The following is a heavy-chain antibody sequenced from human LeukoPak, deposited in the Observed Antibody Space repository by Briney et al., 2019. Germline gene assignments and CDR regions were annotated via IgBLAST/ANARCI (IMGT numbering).Heavy chain of an antibody. CDR3: ARRARLLEKEDYYYYYMDV. CDR2: INHSGST. Sequence: PSETLSLTCAVYGGSFSGYYWSWIRQPPGKGLEWIGEINHSGSTNYNPSLKSRVTISVDTSKNQFSLKLSSVTAADTAVCYCARRARLLEKEDYYYYYMDVWGKGTTVTISS. CDR1: GGSFSGYY. D-gene: IGHD3-22*01. V-gene: IGHV4-34*01. J-gene: IGHJ6*03.